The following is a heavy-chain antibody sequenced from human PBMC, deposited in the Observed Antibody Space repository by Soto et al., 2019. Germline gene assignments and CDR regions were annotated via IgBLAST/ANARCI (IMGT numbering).Heavy chain of an antibody. D-gene: IGHD3-16*02. CDR2: ISSSSSYT. CDR1: GFTFSDYY. Sequence: GGSLRLSCAASGFTFSDYYMSWIRQAPGKGLEWVSYISSSSSYTNYADSVKGRFTISRDNAKNSLYPQMNSLRAEDTAVYYCARDRREADLVLPRLLFYYGMDVWGQGTTVTVSS. CDR3: ARDRREADLVLPRLLFYYGMDV. J-gene: IGHJ6*02. V-gene: IGHV3-11*06.